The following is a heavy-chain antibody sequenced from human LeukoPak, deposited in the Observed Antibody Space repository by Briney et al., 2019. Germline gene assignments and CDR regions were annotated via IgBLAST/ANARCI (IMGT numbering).Heavy chain of an antibody. CDR3: ARDNSVGDTAWWFDP. CDR2: IIPIFCTT. V-gene: IGHV1-69*05. D-gene: IGHD1-26*01. J-gene: IGHJ5*02. CDR1: GGTFSSYA. Sequence: SVKVSCKASGGTFSSYAISWVRQAPGQGLEWMGGIIPIFCTTSYAQKFQGRVTMTRDMSTSIDYMELSSLRSEDTAVYYCARDNSVGDTAWWFDPWGQGTLVTVFS.